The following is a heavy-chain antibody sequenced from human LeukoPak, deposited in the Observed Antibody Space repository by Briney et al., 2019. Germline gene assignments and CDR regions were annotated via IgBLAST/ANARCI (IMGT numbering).Heavy chain of an antibody. CDR3: ARDVDTAMARGYNWFDP. J-gene: IGHJ5*02. V-gene: IGHV1-69*05. CDR1: GGTFSGYA. CDR2: IIPIFGTA. D-gene: IGHD5-18*01. Sequence: GASVKVSCKASGGTFSGYAISWVRQAPGQGLEWMGGIIPIFGTANYAQKFQGRVTVTTDESTSTAYMELSSLRSEDTAVYYCARDVDTAMARGYNWFDPWCQGTQVTVSS.